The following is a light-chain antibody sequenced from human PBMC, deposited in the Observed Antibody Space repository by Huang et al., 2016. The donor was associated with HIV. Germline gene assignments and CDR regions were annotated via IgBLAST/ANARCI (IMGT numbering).Light chain of an antibody. CDR3: MQSTHRRT. J-gene: IGKJ2*02. CDR1: QSLVLSDGKTY. V-gene: IGKV2-29*02. Sequence: IVMTQTPLSLSVTPGQPATISCKSNQSLVLSDGKTYLYWYLQRPGQSPQLLIYEVSSRFSGVTDRFSGSGSGTDFTLKISRVEAGDVGNYYCMQSTHRRTFGQGTKLEIK. CDR2: EVS.